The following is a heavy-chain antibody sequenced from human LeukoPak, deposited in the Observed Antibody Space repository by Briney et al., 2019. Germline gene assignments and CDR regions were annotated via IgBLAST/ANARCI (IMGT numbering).Heavy chain of an antibody. Sequence: ASVKVSCEASGYTFTSYAMHWVRQAPGQRLEWMGWINAGNGNTKYSQKFQGRVTITRDTSASTAYMELSSLRSEDTAVYYCAFPYDSSAIASYGMDVWGQGTTVTVSS. CDR1: GYTFTSYA. D-gene: IGHD3-22*01. CDR2: INAGNGNT. J-gene: IGHJ6*02. CDR3: AFPYDSSAIASYGMDV. V-gene: IGHV1-3*01.